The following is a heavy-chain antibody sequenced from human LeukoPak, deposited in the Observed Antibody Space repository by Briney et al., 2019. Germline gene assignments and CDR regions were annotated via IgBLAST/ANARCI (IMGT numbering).Heavy chain of an antibody. CDR2: IYYSGST. V-gene: IGHV4-39*07. CDR1: GGSISSSSYY. J-gene: IGHJ4*02. CDR3: ARGGPHDYVWGSYRSLDY. D-gene: IGHD3-16*02. Sequence: PSETLSLTCTVSGGSISSSSYYWGWIRQPPGKGLEWIGSIYYSGSTYYNPSLKSRVTISVDTSKNQFSLKLSSVTAADTAVYYCARGGPHDYVWGSYRSLDYWGQGTLVTVSS.